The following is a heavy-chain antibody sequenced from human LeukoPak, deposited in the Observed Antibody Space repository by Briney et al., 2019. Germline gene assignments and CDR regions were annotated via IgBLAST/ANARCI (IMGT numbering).Heavy chain of an antibody. V-gene: IGHV3-53*01. CDR2: IYSGGNT. CDR3: ARGGSVGSYYYFDY. D-gene: IGHD1-26*01. J-gene: IGHJ4*02. Sequence: GGSLRLSCAASGFTVRTTYMTWVRQAPGKGLEWVSVIYSGGNTYYADSVKGRFTISRDNSKNTLFLQMNSLRAEDTAVYFCARGGSVGSYYYFDYRGQGTLVTVSS. CDR1: GFTVRTTY.